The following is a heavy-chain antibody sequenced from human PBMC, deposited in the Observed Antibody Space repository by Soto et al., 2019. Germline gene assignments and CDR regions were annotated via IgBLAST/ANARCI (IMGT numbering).Heavy chain of an antibody. CDR3: AREYTAWPLAYGLDV. V-gene: IGHV3-21*01. CDR1: GFTFSTYS. J-gene: IGHJ6*02. D-gene: IGHD2-2*02. CDR2: ISSRSDI. Sequence: GGSLRLSCVGSGFTFSTYSINWVRQAPGKGLEWVSSISSRSDIYYADSVKGRFTISRDNAKNSVSLHMNSLRAEDTAVYYCAREYTAWPLAYGLDVWGQGTTGTVSS.